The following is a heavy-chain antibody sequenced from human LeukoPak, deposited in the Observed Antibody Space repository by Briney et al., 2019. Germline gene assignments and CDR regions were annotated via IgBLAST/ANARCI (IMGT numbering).Heavy chain of an antibody. Sequence: YVDSVKGRFTISRDNVQNSLYLQMNSLRAEDTAVYYCARGDYFASGSYSDYWGQGTLVTVSS. CDR3: ARGDYFASGSYSDY. J-gene: IGHJ4*02. V-gene: IGHV3-7*01. D-gene: IGHD3-10*01.